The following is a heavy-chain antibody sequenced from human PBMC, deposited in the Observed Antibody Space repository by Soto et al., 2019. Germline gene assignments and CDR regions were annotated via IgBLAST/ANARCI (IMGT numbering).Heavy chain of an antibody. D-gene: IGHD1-1*01. CDR2: INHSGST. J-gene: IGHJ4*02. CDR3: ARGRYVFKSLRTKANYFDY. Sequence: ASETLSLTCAVYGGSFSGYYWSWIRQPPGKGLEWIGEINHSGSTNYNPSLKSRVTISVDTSKNQFSLKLSSVTAADTAVYYCARGRYVFKSLRTKANYFDYWGQGTLVTVSS. CDR1: GGSFSGYY. V-gene: IGHV4-34*01.